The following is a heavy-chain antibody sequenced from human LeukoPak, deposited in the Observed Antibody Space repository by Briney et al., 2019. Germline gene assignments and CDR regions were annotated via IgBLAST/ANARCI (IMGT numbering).Heavy chain of an antibody. CDR3: ARGSGYYLMADY. J-gene: IGHJ4*02. Sequence: GGSLRLSCVASGFTFSLYWMSWVRQAPGKGLEWVANIKQDGSEKYYVDSVKGRFTISRDNAKNSLYLQMNSLRAEDTAVYYCARGSGYYLMADYWGQGTLVTVSS. D-gene: IGHD3-22*01. CDR1: GFTFSLYW. V-gene: IGHV3-7*01. CDR2: IKQDGSEK.